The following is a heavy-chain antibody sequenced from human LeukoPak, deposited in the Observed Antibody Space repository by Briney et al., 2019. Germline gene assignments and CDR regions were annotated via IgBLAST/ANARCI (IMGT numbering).Heavy chain of an antibody. Sequence: SETLSLTCAVSGGSISSSNWWSWVRQPPGEGLEWIGEIYRSGSTNYNPSLKSRVTISVDKSKNQFSLKLSSVTAADTAVYYCASYVHNTAFDIWGQGTMVTVSS. J-gene: IGHJ3*02. CDR3: ASYVHNTAFDI. CDR1: GGSISSSNW. D-gene: IGHD3-16*01. CDR2: IYRSGST. V-gene: IGHV4-4*02.